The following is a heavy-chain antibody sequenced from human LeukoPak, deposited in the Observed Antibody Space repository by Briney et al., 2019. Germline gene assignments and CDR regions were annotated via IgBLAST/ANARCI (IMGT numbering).Heavy chain of an antibody. Sequence: PSETLSLTCTVSGGSISSGSYYWSWIRQPAGKGLEWIGRIYTSGSTNYNHSLKSRVTISVDTSKNQFSLKLSSVTAADTAVYYCARLRRGYGSGPTMIYYYYGMDVWGQGTTVTVSS. J-gene: IGHJ6*02. CDR1: GGSISSGSYY. CDR2: IYTSGST. CDR3: ARLRRGYGSGPTMIYYYYGMDV. V-gene: IGHV4-61*02. D-gene: IGHD3-10*01.